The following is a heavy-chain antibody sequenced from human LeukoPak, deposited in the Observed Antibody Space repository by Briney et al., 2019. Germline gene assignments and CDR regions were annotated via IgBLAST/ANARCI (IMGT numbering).Heavy chain of an antibody. J-gene: IGHJ5*02. Sequence: SVKVSCKASGGTFSTYAINWVRQAPGQGLEWMGGIIPMFRTENYAQKFQGRVTITADKSTSTVYMELSSLRSDDTAVYYCARDGLWFGELFPRVGPWGQGTLVTVSS. V-gene: IGHV1-69*06. CDR1: GGTFSTYA. CDR2: IIPMFRTE. CDR3: ARDGLWFGELFPRVGP. D-gene: IGHD3-10*01.